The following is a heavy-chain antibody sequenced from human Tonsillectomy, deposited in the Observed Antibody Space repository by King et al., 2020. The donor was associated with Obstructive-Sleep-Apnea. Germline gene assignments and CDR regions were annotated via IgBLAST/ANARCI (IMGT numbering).Heavy chain of an antibody. CDR2: IHYSGST. Sequence: VQLQESGPRLVKPSETLSLTCAVSSGSISGHYWSWIRQPPGKGLEWIGFIHYSGSTNYSPSLKSRVSLSVDTSKNQFSLRLSSVTAADTAVYYCARLPNRSVRAYCGQGTLVTVSS. D-gene: IGHD1-14*01. V-gene: IGHV4-59*08. CDR1: SGSISGHY. CDR3: ARLPNRSVRAY. J-gene: IGHJ4*02.